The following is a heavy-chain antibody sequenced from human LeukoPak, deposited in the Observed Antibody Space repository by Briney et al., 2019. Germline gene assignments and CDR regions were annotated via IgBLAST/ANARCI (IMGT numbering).Heavy chain of an antibody. J-gene: IGHJ3*02. CDR2: ISYDGSNK. V-gene: IGHV3-30*04. CDR1: GFTFSSYA. Sequence: GGSLRLSCAASGFTFSSYAMHWVRQAPGKGLEWVAVISYDGSNKYYADSVKGRFTISRDNSKNTLYLQMNSLRAEDTAVYYCAREVATGAFDIWGQGTTVTVSS. D-gene: IGHD5-12*01. CDR3: AREVATGAFDI.